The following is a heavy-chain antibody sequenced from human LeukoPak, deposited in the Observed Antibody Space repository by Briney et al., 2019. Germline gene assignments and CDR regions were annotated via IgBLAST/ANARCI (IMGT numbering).Heavy chain of an antibody. CDR3: ARARIVVITTGAPFDY. J-gene: IGHJ4*02. V-gene: IGHV1-18*01. D-gene: IGHD3-22*01. CDR1: GYTFTSYG. CDR2: ISAYNGNT. Sequence: ASVKVSCKASGYTFTSYGISWVRQAPGQGLEWMGWISAYNGNTNYAQKLQGRVTMTTDTPTSTAYMELRSLRSDDTAVYYCARARIVVITTGAPFDYWGQGTLVTVSS.